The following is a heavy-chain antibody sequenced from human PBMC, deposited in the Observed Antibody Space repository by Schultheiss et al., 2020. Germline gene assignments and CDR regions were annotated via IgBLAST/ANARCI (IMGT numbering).Heavy chain of an antibody. V-gene: IGHV3-23*01. J-gene: IGHJ6*03. CDR3: ARGQQQLVRYYYYYMDV. D-gene: IGHD6-13*01. CDR1: GFTFRSYG. CDR2: ISGSGGST. Sequence: GGSLRLSCAASGFTFRSYGMHWVRQAPGKGLEWVSAISGSGGSTSYAQKFQGRVTMTRDTSTSTVYMELSSLRSEDTAVYYCARGQQQLVRYYYYYMDVWGKGTTVTVS.